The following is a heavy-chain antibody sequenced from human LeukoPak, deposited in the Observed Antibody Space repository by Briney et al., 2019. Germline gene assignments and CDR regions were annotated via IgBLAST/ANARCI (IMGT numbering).Heavy chain of an antibody. CDR1: GFTFSSYG. V-gene: IGHV3-30*03. CDR3: ASVGVAGGVYFDY. Sequence: PGGSLRLSCAASGFTFSSYGMHWVRQAPGKGLEWAAVISYDGSNKYYADSVKGRFTISRDNSKNTLYLQMNSLRAEDTAVYYCASVGVAGGVYFDYWGQGTLVTVSS. D-gene: IGHD6-19*01. J-gene: IGHJ4*02. CDR2: ISYDGSNK.